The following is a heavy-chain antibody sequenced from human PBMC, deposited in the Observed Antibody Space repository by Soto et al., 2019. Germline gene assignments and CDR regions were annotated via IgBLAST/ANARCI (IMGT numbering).Heavy chain of an antibody. Sequence: QVQLQESGPGLVKPSQTLSLTCTVSGGSISSGGYYWSWIRQHPGKGLEWIGYIYYSGSTYYNPSLKSRVTISVDTSKNQFSLKLSSVTAADTAVYYCAREGAYYYDSSGYSPPSIDYWGQGTLVTVSS. CDR2: IYYSGST. V-gene: IGHV4-31*03. CDR1: GGSISSGGYY. J-gene: IGHJ4*02. CDR3: AREGAYYYDSSGYSPPSIDY. D-gene: IGHD3-22*01.